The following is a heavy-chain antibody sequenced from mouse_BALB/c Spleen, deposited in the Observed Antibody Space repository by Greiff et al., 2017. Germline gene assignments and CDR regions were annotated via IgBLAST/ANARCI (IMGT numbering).Heavy chain of an antibody. CDR2: INPSTGYT. J-gene: IGHJ4*01. CDR1: GYTFTSYW. CDR3: ARLAMDY. V-gene: IGHV1-7*01. Sequence: VQGVESGAELAKPGASVKMSCKASGYTFTSYWMHWVKQRPGQGLEWIGYINPSTGYTEYNQKFKDKATLTADKSSSTAYMQLSSLTSEDSAVYYCARLAMDYWGQGTSVTVSS.